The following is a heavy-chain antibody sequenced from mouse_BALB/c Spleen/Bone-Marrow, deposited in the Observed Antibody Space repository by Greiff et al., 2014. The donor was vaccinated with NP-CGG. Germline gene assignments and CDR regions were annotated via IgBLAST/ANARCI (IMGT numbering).Heavy chain of an antibody. CDR1: GYTFTDYA. Sequence: VQLQQSGAELVRPGVSVKISCKGSGYTFTDYAIHWVKQSHAKSLEWIGLISGYYGDAIYNQKFKGKATMTVDKSSSTAYMDLARLTSEDSAIYYCARSGKVRNAMDYWGQETSVTVSS. V-gene: IGHV1S137*01. CDR2: ISGYYGDA. CDR3: ARSGKVRNAMDY. J-gene: IGHJ4*01. D-gene: IGHD2-14*01.